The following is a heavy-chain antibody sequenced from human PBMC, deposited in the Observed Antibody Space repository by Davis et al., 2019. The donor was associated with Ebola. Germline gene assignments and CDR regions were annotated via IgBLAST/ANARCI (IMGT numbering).Heavy chain of an antibody. D-gene: IGHD3-3*01. CDR1: GGSFSGYY. Sequence: PSETLSLTCAVYGGSFSGYYWSWIRQPPGKGLEWIGEINHSGSTNYNPSLKSRVTISVDTSKNQFSLKLSSVTAADTAVYYCARGTITIPFVWGQGTTVTVSS. CDR3: ARGTITIPFV. J-gene: IGHJ6*02. V-gene: IGHV4-34*01. CDR2: INHSGST.